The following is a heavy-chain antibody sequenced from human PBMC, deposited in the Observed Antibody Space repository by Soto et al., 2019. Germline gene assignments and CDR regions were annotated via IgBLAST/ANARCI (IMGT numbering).Heavy chain of an antibody. V-gene: IGHV3-7*03. Sequence: QLVESGGGLVQPGGSLRLSCEASGFTFSGYWMSWVRQAPGKGLEWVADIKHDGSVQYYVDSVKGRFTVSRDNAKKLLYLQMNGLRADDTALDYCARAPYRSGWYRFDLWGQGTLVTVSS. CDR3: ARAPYRSGWYRFDL. CDR1: GFTFSGYW. D-gene: IGHD6-19*01. CDR2: IKHDGSVQ. J-gene: IGHJ4*02.